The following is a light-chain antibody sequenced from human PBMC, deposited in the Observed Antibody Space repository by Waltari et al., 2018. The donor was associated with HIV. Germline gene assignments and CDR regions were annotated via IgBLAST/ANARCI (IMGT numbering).Light chain of an antibody. CDR3: RSYDSSLSTYV. J-gene: IGLJ1*01. V-gene: IGLV1-40*01. CDR1: KSNIGAGYN. CDR2: RNN. Sequence: QSVLTQPPSVSGAPGQRVTISCTGSKSNIGAGYNVHWYPQLPGTAPKLLIYRNNNRPAGVPDRFCGSKSGTSASLAITGLQAEDEADYYCRSYDSSLSTYVFGTGTKVTVL.